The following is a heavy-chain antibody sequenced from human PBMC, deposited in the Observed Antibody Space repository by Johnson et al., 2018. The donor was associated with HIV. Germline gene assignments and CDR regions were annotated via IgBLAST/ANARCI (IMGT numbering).Heavy chain of an antibody. CDR3: ARVKGATNALDI. V-gene: IGHV3-20*04. CDR1: GFIFNDYV. J-gene: IGHJ3*02. D-gene: IGHD1-26*01. CDR2: VNWNGGST. Sequence: VQLVESGGGMVRPGGSLRLSCAASGFIFNDYVMNWVRQAPGKGLEWVSGVNWNGGSTGYADSVKGRFTISRDNAKKSLYLQMNSLKTEDTSLYYCARVKGATNALDIWGPGTLVTVSS.